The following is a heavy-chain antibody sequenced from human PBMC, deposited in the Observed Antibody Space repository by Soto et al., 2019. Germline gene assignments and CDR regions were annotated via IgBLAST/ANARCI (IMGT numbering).Heavy chain of an antibody. J-gene: IGHJ4*02. Sequence: EVQLVESGGGLVQPGRSLRLSCAASGFAFDDYAMHWVRQAPGKGLEWVSGISWNSGSIGYADSVKGRFTISRDNAKNSLYLQMNSLRAEDTDLYYCAKDKQSNYYGSGSYYDWGQGTLVTVSS. D-gene: IGHD3-10*01. V-gene: IGHV3-9*01. CDR2: ISWNSGSI. CDR1: GFAFDDYA. CDR3: AKDKQSNYYGSGSYYD.